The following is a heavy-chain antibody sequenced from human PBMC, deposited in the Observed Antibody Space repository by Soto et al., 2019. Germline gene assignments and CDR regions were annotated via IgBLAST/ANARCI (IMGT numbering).Heavy chain of an antibody. V-gene: IGHV4-39*01. Sequence: QLQLQESGPGLVKPSETLSLTCTVSGGSISSSSYYWGWIRQPPGKGLEWIGSIYYSGSTYYNPSRMSRVTISVDTSKNHCSLKLSSVTAADTAVYYCARYRGGGYSYGLDYWGQGTLVTVSS. CDR1: GGSISSSSYY. CDR2: IYYSGST. D-gene: IGHD5-18*01. CDR3: ARYRGGGYSYGLDY. J-gene: IGHJ4*02.